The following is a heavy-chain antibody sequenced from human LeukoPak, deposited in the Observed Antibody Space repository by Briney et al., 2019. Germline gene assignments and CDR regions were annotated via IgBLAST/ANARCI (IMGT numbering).Heavy chain of an antibody. V-gene: IGHV4-59*01. J-gene: IGHJ4*02. CDR2: IYYSAST. CDR3: ARDHSRGNDYSFDY. Sequence: PSETLSLTCTVSGASIRGYYWSWIRQPPGKGLEWIGYIYYSASTDYNPSLRSRVTILADTSKNQFSLKLSSVVAADTAVYYCARDHSRGNDYSFDYWGQGILVTVSS. CDR1: GASIRGYY. D-gene: IGHD5-12*01.